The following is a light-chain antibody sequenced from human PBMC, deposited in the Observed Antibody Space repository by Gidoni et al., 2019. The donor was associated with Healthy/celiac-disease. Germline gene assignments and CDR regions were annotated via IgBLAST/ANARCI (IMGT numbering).Light chain of an antibody. V-gene: IGKV3-15*01. CDR1: QSVSSN. CDR3: QQYNNWLTWT. CDR2: GAS. Sequence: EIVITQSPATLSVSPGERATLSCRASQSVSSNLAWYQQKPGQAPRLLIYGASTRATGIPARFSGSGSGTEFTLTISSLQSEDFAVYYCQQYNNWLTWTFXQXTKVEIK. J-gene: IGKJ1*01.